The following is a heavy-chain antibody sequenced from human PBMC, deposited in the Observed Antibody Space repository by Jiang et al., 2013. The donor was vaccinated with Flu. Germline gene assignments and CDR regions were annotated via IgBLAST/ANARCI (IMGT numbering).Heavy chain of an antibody. V-gene: IGHV1-18*01. CDR1: GYTFTSYG. J-gene: IGHJ6*04. Sequence: GAEVKKPGASVKVSCKASGYTFTSYGISWVRQAPGQGLEWMGWISAYNGNTNYAQKLQGRVTMTTDTSTSTAYMELRSLRSDDTAVYYCARDWGPYSGSPEDYYYYGMDVWGKGTTVTVSS. D-gene: IGHD1-26*01. CDR3: ARDWGPYSGSPEDYYYYGMDV. CDR2: ISAYNGNT.